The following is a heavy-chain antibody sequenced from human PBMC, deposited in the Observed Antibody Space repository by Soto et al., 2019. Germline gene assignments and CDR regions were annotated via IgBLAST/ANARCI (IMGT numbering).Heavy chain of an antibody. J-gene: IGHJ6*02. V-gene: IGHV1-2*04. CDR2: INPNSGGT. CDR3: ARDLLSHDYGDYYYGMDV. CDR1: GYTFTGYY. D-gene: IGHD4-17*01. Sequence: GASVKVSCKASGYTFTGYYMHWVRQAPGQRLEWMGWINPNSGGTNYAQKFQGWVTMTRDTSISTAYMELSRLRSDDTAVYYCARDLLSHDYGDYYYGMDVWGQGTTVTVSS.